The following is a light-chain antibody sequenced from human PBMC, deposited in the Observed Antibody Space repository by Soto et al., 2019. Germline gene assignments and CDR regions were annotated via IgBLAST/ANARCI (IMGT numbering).Light chain of an antibody. Sequence: EIMLTQSPATLSLSPGERVTLSCRARQSVGSNLAWYQQNPGQAPRLLIYGTSTRASGIPDRFSGSGSGTDFTLTITRLEPEDVAVYFCQQYGVSPATFGGGTKVDIK. CDR3: QQYGVSPAT. CDR1: QSVGSN. CDR2: GTS. J-gene: IGKJ4*01. V-gene: IGKV3-20*01.